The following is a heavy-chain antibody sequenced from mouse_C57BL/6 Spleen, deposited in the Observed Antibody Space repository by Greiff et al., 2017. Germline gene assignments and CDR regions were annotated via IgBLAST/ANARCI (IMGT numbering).Heavy chain of an antibody. D-gene: IGHD2-3*01. Sequence: VQLQQSGPGLVQPSQSLSITCPVSGFSLTSYGVHWVRQSPGKGLAWLGVIWRGGSTDYNAAFMSRLSITKDNSKSQVFFKMNSLQADDTAIYYCATDGYSLYWYFDVWGTGTTVTVSS. CDR1: GFSLTSYG. CDR2: IWRGGST. J-gene: IGHJ1*03. V-gene: IGHV2-5*01. CDR3: ATDGYSLYWYFDV.